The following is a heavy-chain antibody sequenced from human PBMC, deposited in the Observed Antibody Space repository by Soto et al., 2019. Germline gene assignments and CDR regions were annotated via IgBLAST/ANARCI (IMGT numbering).Heavy chain of an antibody. CDR2: IYYSGST. V-gene: IGHV4-59*01. CDR1: GGSISSYY. Sequence: PSLTCTVSGGSISSYYWSWIRQPPGKGLEWIGYIYYSGSTNYNPSLKRRVTISVDTSKNQFSLKLSSVTAADTDVYYCARVGLIWFGEPLYGMDVWGQGTTVTVSS. J-gene: IGHJ6*02. CDR3: ARVGLIWFGEPLYGMDV. D-gene: IGHD3-10*01.